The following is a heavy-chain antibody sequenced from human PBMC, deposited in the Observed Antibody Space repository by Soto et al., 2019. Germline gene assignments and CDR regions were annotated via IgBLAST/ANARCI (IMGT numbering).Heavy chain of an antibody. D-gene: IGHD3-3*01. Sequence: SETLSLTCAVYGGSFSGYYWSWIRQPPGKGLEWIGEINHSGSTNYNPSLKSRVTISVDTSKNQFSLKLSSVTAADTAVYYCARFSRGYDFWSGYHFDYWGQGTLVTVSS. J-gene: IGHJ4*02. V-gene: IGHV4-34*01. CDR2: INHSGST. CDR3: ARFSRGYDFWSGYHFDY. CDR1: GGSFSGYY.